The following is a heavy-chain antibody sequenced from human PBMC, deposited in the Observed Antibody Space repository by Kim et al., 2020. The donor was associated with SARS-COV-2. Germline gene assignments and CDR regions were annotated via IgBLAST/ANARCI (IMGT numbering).Heavy chain of an antibody. V-gene: IGHV4-59*13. J-gene: IGHJ3*02. CDR1: GGSISSYY. CDR2: IYYSGST. CDR3: ARGSWELLWHAFDI. D-gene: IGHD1-26*01. Sequence: SETLSLTCTVSGGSISSYYWSWIRQPPGKGLEWIGYIYYSGSTNYNPSLKSRVTISVDTSKNQFSLKLSSVTAADTAVYYCARGSWELLWHAFDIWGQGTMVTVSS.